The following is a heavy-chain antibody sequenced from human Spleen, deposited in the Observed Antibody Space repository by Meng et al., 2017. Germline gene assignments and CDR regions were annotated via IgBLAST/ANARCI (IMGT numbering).Heavy chain of an antibody. D-gene: IGHD3-22*01. V-gene: IGHV4-39*07. CDR3: ARSADISGYFPFDY. CDR2: IYYRGNT. J-gene: IGHJ4*02. CDR1: GGSTSSSNYC. Sequence: SETLSLTCTVSGGSTSSSNYCWAWIRQPPGKGLEWIANIYYRGNTYYNPSLKSRVTISVDTSRNHFSLKLSSVTAADTAVYYCARSADISGYFPFDYWGQGTLVTVSS.